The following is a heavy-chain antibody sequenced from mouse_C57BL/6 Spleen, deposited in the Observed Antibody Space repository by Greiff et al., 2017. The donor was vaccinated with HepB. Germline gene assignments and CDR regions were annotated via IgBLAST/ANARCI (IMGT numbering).Heavy chain of an antibody. V-gene: IGHV1-39*01. D-gene: IGHD1-1*01. CDR1: GYSFTDYN. CDR2: INPNYGTT. CDR3: ARRGAGSSYGWFAY. J-gene: IGHJ3*01. Sequence: VQLKESGPELVKPGASVKISCKASGYSFTDYNMNWVKQSNGKSLEWIGVINPNYGTTSYNQKFKGKATLTVDQSSSTAYMQLNSLTSEDSAVYYCARRGAGSSYGWFAYWGQGTLVTVSA.